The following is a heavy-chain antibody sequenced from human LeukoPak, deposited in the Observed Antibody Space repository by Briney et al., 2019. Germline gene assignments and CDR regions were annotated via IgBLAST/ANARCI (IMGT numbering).Heavy chain of an antibody. Sequence: SQTLSLTCAISGDSISSNSAAWNWIRQSPSRGLEWLGRIYYRSKWYNDYAESVKSRITVNPDTSKNQFSLQLNSVTPEDTAVYFCARGNGYTYGSYYFDYWGQGTLATVSS. CDR3: ARGNGYTYGSYYFDY. CDR2: IYYRSKWYN. CDR1: GDSISSNSAA. D-gene: IGHD5-18*01. V-gene: IGHV6-1*01. J-gene: IGHJ4*02.